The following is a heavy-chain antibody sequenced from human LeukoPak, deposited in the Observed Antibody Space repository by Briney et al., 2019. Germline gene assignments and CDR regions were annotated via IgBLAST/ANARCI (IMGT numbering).Heavy chain of an antibody. CDR1: GYTFTSYG. CDR2: ISAYNGNT. Sequence: GASVKVSCKASGYTFTSYGISWVRQAPGQGLEWMGWISAYNGNTNYAQKLQGRVTMTTDTSTSTAYMELRSLRSDDTAVYYCAKRLRYYSYYYYMDVWGKGTTVTVSS. D-gene: IGHD4-17*01. CDR3: AKRLRYYSYYYYMDV. V-gene: IGHV1-18*01. J-gene: IGHJ6*03.